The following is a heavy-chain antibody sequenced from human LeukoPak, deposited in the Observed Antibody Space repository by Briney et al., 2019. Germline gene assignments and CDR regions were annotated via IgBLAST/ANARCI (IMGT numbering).Heavy chain of an antibody. CDR3: ARANSWYPSYYYYGMDV. Sequence: GGSLRLSCAASGFTFSSYEMNWVRQAPGKGLEWVSYISSSGSTIYYADSVKGRFTISRDNAKNSLYLQMNSLRAEDTAVYYCARANSWYPSYYYYGMDVWGQGTTVTVSS. CDR1: GFTFSSYE. J-gene: IGHJ6*02. V-gene: IGHV3-48*03. CDR2: ISSSGSTI. D-gene: IGHD6-13*01.